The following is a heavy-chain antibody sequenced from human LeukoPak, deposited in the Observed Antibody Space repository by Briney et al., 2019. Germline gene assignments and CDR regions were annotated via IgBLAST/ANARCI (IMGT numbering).Heavy chain of an antibody. V-gene: IGHV4-61*01. Sequence: SETLSLTCTVSGDSVSSGSDYWSWIRQPPGKGLEWIGYIYYSGSTKYNPSLKSRVTILVDTSKNQFSLKLSSVTAADTAVYYCARGSIAAAEGSHWFDPWGQGTLVTVSS. CDR1: GDSVSSGSDY. J-gene: IGHJ5*02. D-gene: IGHD6-13*01. CDR2: IYYSGST. CDR3: ARGSIAAAEGSHWFDP.